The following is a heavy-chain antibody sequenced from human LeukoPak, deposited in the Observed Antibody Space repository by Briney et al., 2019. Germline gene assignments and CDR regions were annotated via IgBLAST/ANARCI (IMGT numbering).Heavy chain of an antibody. Sequence: GSSVKVSCKASGGTFSSYAISWVRQAPGQGLEWMGRIIPIFGTANYAQKFQGRVTITTEESTSNAYIELSSLRSEDTPVYYCGRECAIIWFDPWGQGTLVTVSS. V-gene: IGHV1-69*05. J-gene: IGHJ5*02. CDR1: GGTFSSYA. CDR2: IIPIFGTA. D-gene: IGHD5-24*01. CDR3: GRECAIIWFDP.